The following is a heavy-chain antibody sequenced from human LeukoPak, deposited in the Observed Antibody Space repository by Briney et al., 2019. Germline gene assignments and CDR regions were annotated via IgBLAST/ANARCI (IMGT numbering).Heavy chain of an antibody. Sequence: PSGGSLRLSCAASGFTLNNYAMSWVHQVPGKGLQWVSGISSSGGDTYYLDSVKGRFTISRDNSKNTLYLQMNSLRDEDTAVYYCARCPYSSSWYGVFDIWGQGTMVTVSS. D-gene: IGHD6-13*01. V-gene: IGHV3-23*01. CDR2: ISSSGGDT. CDR3: ARCPYSSSWYGVFDI. CDR1: GFTLNNYA. J-gene: IGHJ3*02.